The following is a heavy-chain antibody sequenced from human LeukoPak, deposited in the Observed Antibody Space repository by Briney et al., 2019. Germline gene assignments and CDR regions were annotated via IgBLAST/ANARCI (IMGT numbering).Heavy chain of an antibody. CDR2: ISGDGVSS. D-gene: IGHD5-24*01. J-gene: IGHJ4*02. V-gene: IGHV3-43*02. CDR3: VREQFSHTSNYFDN. Sequence: GGSLRLSCAASGFMFDDYAMHWVGQVPGRGLEWVSLISGDGVSSFYADSVKGRFTISRDNNNSSLSLQMRRLTTEDTAFYYCVREQFSHTSNYFDNWGQGILVTVSS. CDR1: GFMFDDYA.